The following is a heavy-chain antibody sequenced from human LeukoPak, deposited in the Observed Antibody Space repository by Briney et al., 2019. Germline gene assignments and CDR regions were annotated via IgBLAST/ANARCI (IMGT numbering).Heavy chain of an antibody. J-gene: IGHJ6*03. V-gene: IGHV1-24*01. Sequence: GASVKVSCKVSGYTLTELSMHWVRQAPGKGLEWMGGFDPEDGETIYAQKFQGRVTMTEDTSTDTAYMELSSLRSEDTAVYYCATVGYDFWSGYLVMDVWGKGTTVTVSS. CDR2: FDPEDGET. CDR1: GYTLTELS. D-gene: IGHD3-3*01. CDR3: ATVGYDFWSGYLVMDV.